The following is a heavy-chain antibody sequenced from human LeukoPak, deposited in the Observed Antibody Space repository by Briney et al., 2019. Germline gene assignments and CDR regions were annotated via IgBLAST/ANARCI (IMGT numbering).Heavy chain of an antibody. V-gene: IGHV3-64*01. CDR3: ARDPSPNDL. CDR2: ISSNGGST. J-gene: IGHJ4*02. Sequence: GGSLRLSCAASGFTFSSYAMHWVRQAPGKGLEYVSAISSNGGSTYYANSVKGRFTISRDNAKNLLYLQMNSLRAEDTAVYYCARDPSPNDLWGQGTLVTVSS. CDR1: GFTFSSYA.